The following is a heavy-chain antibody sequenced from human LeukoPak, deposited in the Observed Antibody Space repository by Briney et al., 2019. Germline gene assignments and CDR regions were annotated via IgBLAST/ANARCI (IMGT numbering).Heavy chain of an antibody. CDR2: IYSGGST. D-gene: IGHD6-6*01. CDR3: AREAIAPRPFSTDYYYYMDV. Sequence: PGGSLTLSCAASGITVSRNHMSWVRQAPGKGLEWVSGIYSGGSTFDADSVKGRFTSSRDTSKNTFYLQMNSLRVEDTAVYYCAREAIAPRPFSTDYYYYMDVWGKGTTVTVSS. J-gene: IGHJ6*03. CDR1: GITVSRNH. V-gene: IGHV3-66*02.